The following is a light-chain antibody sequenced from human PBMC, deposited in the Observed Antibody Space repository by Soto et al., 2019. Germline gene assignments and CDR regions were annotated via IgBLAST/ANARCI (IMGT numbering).Light chain of an antibody. V-gene: IGKV1-39*01. CDR2: AAY. CDR1: QSISTY. Sequence: DIQMTQSPSSLSASVGDTVTITCRASQSISTYLSWYQQKPGKAPKLLIYAAYTLQSGVPSRFSGSGSGTDFTLTISSLQSEDFAVYYCQQYNNWPPGITFGQGTRLEIK. J-gene: IGKJ5*01. CDR3: QQYNNWPPGIT.